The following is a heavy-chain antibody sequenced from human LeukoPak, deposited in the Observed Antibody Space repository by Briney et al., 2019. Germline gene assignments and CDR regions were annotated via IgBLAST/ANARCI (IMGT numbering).Heavy chain of an antibody. D-gene: IGHD3-10*01. V-gene: IGHV1-69*05. CDR1: GGTFSSYA. Sequence: GSSVKVSCKASGGTFSSYAISWVRQAPGQGLEWMGGIIPIFGTANYAQKFQGRVTITTDESTSTAYMEPSSLRSEDTAVYYCATNAFGYYYYYMDVWGKGTTVTVSS. J-gene: IGHJ6*03. CDR2: IIPIFGTA. CDR3: ATNAFGYYYYYMDV.